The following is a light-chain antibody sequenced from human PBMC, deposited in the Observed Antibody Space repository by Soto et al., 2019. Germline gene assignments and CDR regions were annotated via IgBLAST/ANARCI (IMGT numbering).Light chain of an antibody. CDR1: QSVNNW. V-gene: IGKV1D-16*01. Sequence: DVQMTQSPSSLSASVGDRVSITCRASQSVNNWLAWYQQRPGKAPKSLIYGTSNLQSGVPSRFSGSGSGTDFTLTIDSLQPEDYATYFCQQYNYFPPTFGGGTKVEF. CDR3: QQYNYFPPT. CDR2: GTS. J-gene: IGKJ4*01.